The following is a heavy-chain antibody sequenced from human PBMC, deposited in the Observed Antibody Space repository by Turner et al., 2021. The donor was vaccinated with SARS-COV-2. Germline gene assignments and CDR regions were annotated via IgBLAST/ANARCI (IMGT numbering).Heavy chain of an antibody. J-gene: IGHJ5*02. CDR1: GYTFTSYD. V-gene: IGHV1-18*01. D-gene: IGHD1-20*01. CDR3: ARAYHTSNGILNWFDP. CDR2: ISAYNGNT. Sequence: QVQLVQSGAEVKKPGASVKVSCTASGYTFTSYDISWVRQAPVQGLEWTGWISAYNGNTNYAQKLQGRVTMTTETATNTAYMELRSLRSDDTAVYYCARAYHTSNGILNWFDPWGQGTLVTVSS.